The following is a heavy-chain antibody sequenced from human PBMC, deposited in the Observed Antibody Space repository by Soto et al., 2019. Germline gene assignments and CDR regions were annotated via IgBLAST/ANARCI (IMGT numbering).Heavy chain of an antibody. J-gene: IGHJ4*02. Sequence: EVQLVESGGGLVQPGGSLKLSCAASGFTFSGSAMHWVRQASGKGLEWVGRIRSKANSYATAYAASVKGRFTISRDDSRNTAYLQMNSLKTEDAAVYYCYINRVTTNFDYWGQGTLVTVSS. CDR1: GFTFSGSA. V-gene: IGHV3-73*02. CDR2: IRSKANSYAT. D-gene: IGHD4-4*01. CDR3: YINRVTTNFDY.